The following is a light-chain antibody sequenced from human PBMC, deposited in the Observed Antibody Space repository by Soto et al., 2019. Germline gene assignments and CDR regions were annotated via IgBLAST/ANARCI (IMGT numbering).Light chain of an antibody. CDR1: QGISTY. J-gene: IGKJ2*01. Sequence: DIQLTQSPSFLSASVGDRVTITCRASQGISTYLAWYLQRPGKAPKLLIYGASPLPSGVPSRFSGSGSGTEVTLTISSLQPEAFGTYYCQQLNSDWYAFGQGTKLEIK. V-gene: IGKV1-9*01. CDR2: GAS. CDR3: QQLNSDWYA.